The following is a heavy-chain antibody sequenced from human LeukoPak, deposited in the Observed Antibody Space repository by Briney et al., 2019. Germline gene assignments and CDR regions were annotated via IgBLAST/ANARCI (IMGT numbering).Heavy chain of an antibody. CDR1: GGTFSSYA. CDR3: ARIVPRWELPHHWFDP. J-gene: IGHJ5*02. Sequence: VASVKVSCKASGGTFSSYAISWVRQAPGQGLEWMGRIIPILGIANYAQKFQGRVTITADKSTSTAYMELSSLRSEDTAVYYCARIVPRWELPHHWFDPWGQGTLVTVSS. D-gene: IGHD1-26*01. CDR2: IIPILGIA. V-gene: IGHV1-69*04.